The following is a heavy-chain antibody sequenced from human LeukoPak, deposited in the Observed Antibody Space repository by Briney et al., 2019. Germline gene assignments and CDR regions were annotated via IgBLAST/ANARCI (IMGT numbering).Heavy chain of an antibody. CDR3: AKEGDAFDI. J-gene: IGHJ3*02. CDR1: GFTFNNYA. CDR2: ISGSGGTT. V-gene: IGHV3-23*01. Sequence: GGSLRLSCAASGFTFNNYAMSWVRQAPGKGLEWVSAISGSGGTTYYADSVKGRFTISRDNSKNTLYLQMNSLRAEDTAIYYCAKEGDAFDIWGQGTMVTVSS.